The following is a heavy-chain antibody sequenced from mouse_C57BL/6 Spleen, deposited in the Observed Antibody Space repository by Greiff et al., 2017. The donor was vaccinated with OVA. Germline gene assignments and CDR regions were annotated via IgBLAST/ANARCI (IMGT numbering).Heavy chain of an antibody. CDR3: ARFNYYGSSYVGFAY. V-gene: IGHV1-69*01. J-gene: IGHJ3*01. CDR2: IDPSDSYT. Sequence: VQLQQPGAELVMPGASVKLSCKASGYTFTSYWMHWVKQRPGQGLEWIGEIDPSDSYTNYNQKFKGKSTLTVDKSSSTAYMQLSSLTSEDSAVYYCARFNYYGSSYVGFAYWGQGTLVTVSA. D-gene: IGHD1-1*01. CDR1: GYTFTSYW.